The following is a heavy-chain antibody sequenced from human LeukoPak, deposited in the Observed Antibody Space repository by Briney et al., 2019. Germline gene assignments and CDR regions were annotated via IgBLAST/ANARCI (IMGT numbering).Heavy chain of an antibody. CDR2: IYYSGST. CDR1: GGSISSYY. V-gene: IGHV4-59*01. J-gene: IGHJ4*02. D-gene: IGHD3-22*01. Sequence: PSETLSLTCTVSGGSISSYYWSWIRQPPGKGLEWIGYIYYSGSTNYNPSLKSRVTISVDTSKNQFSLKLSSVTAADTAVYYCARLNYYDSSGYPFDYWGQGTLVTVSS. CDR3: ARLNYYDSSGYPFDY.